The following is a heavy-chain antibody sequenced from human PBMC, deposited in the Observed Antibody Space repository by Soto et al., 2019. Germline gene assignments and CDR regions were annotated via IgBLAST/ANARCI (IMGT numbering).Heavy chain of an antibody. Sequence: GESLKISCKGSGYSFTSYWIGWVRQMPGKGLEWMGIIYPGDSDTRYSPSFQGQVTISADKSISTAYLQWSSLKASDTAMYYCARGYCSSTSCYQNDAFDIWGQGTMVTVSS. D-gene: IGHD2-2*01. CDR3: ARGYCSSTSCYQNDAFDI. CDR2: IYPGDSDT. CDR1: GYSFTSYW. V-gene: IGHV5-51*01. J-gene: IGHJ3*02.